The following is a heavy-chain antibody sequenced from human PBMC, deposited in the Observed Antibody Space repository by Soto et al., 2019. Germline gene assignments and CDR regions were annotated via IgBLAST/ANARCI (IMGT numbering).Heavy chain of an antibody. J-gene: IGHJ6*03. V-gene: IGHV4-34*01. CDR2: INHSGST. Sequence: SETLSLTCAVYGGSFSGYYWSWIRQPPGKGLEWIGEINHSGSTNYNPSLKSRVTISVDTSKNQFSLKLSSVTAADTAVYYCATKDTNYYYMDAWGKGTTVTVSS. CDR1: GGSFSGYY. CDR3: ATKDTNYYYMDA.